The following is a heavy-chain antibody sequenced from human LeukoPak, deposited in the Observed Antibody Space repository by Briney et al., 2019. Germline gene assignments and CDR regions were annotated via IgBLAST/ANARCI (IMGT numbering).Heavy chain of an antibody. CDR3: AKEPPGGVQEYYFDY. V-gene: IGHV3-66*01. CDR2: IYSGGST. Sequence: PGGSLRLSCAASGFTVSGNYMSWVRQAPGKGLEWVSVIYSGGSTYYADSVKGRFTISRDNSKNTLYLQMNSLRAEDTAVYYCAKEPPGGVQEYYFDYWGQGTLVTVSS. CDR1: GFTVSGNY. D-gene: IGHD1-14*01. J-gene: IGHJ4*02.